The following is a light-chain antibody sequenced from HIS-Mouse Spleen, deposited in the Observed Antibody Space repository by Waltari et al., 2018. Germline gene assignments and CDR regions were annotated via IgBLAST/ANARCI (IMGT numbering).Light chain of an antibody. J-gene: IGLJ1*01. V-gene: IGLV2-14*03. CDR3: SSYTSSSTYV. CDR1: SSDIGGYNY. Sequence: QSALTQSASVSGSPGQSTTISCTGTSSDIGGYNYFSCYQQHPGKAPKLMIYDVSNRPSGVSNRFSGSKSGNTASLTISGLQSEDEADYYCSSYTSSSTYVFGTGTKVTVL. CDR2: DVS.